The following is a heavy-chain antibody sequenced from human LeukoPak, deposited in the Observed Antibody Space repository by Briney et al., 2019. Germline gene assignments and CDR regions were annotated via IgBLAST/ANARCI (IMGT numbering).Heavy chain of an antibody. J-gene: IGHJ4*02. CDR2: INPRGGSA. D-gene: IGHD6-19*01. CDR3: ARDGSGWPFDY. V-gene: IGHV1-46*01. Sequence: ASVKVSCKASGYTFTNFYMHWVRQAPGQGLEWMGIINPRGGSASSAQKFQGWVTMTRDTSISTAYMELSRLRSDDTAVYYCARDGSGWPFDYWGQGTLVTVSS. CDR1: GYTFTNFY.